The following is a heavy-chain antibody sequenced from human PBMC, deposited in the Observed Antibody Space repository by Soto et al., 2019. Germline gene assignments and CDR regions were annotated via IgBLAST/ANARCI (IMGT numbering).Heavy chain of an antibody. CDR1: GGSVSSGGNY. CDR2: VHDTGTT. CDR3: TRGLSSPSAAGV. V-gene: IGHV4-39*01. J-gene: IGHJ4*02. Sequence: QLQLQESGPGLVKPSETLSLTCAVSGGSVSSGGNYWGWIRQSPGKGLEWIGSVHDTGTTHYNPSLTSRVTISDDTSKNQFSLNVNSVTAADMAVYYCTRGLSSPSAAGVWGQGTLVTVSS. D-gene: IGHD6-6*01.